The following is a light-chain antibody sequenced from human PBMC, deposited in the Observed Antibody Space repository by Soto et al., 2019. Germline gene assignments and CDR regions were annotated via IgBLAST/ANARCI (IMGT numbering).Light chain of an antibody. Sequence: QSVLTQPPSASGTPGQRVTLSCSGSSSNIGSNTVNWYQQLPGTAPKLLIYSNNQRPSGVPDRFSGSKSGTSASLDISGIHTEDEADYYCAAWYDSLNGVVFGGGTKLTVL. CDR3: AAWYDSLNGVV. CDR2: SNN. CDR1: SSNIGSNT. J-gene: IGLJ2*01. V-gene: IGLV1-44*01.